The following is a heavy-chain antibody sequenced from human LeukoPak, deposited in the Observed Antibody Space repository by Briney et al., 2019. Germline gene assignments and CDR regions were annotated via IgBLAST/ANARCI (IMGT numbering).Heavy chain of an antibody. J-gene: IGHJ4*02. D-gene: IGHD3-9*01. CDR2: INSDGSST. CDR1: GFTFSSYW. Sequence: GGSLRLSCAASGFTFSSYWMHWVRQAPGKGLVWVSRINSDGSSTSYADSVKGRFTISRDNAKNTLYLQMNSLRAEDTAVYYCARGDILTSYGPVDYWGQGTLVTVSS. V-gene: IGHV3-74*01. CDR3: ARGDILTSYGPVDY.